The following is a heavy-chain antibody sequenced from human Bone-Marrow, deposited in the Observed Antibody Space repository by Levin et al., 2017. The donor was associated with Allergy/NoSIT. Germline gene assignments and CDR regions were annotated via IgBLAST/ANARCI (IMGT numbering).Heavy chain of an antibody. D-gene: IGHD2-2*03. CDR3: ARGKTHGFNY. V-gene: IGHV3-48*03. CDR1: GFIFTNYE. CDR2: ISSSSYTI. J-gene: IGHJ4*02. Sequence: GESLKISCTASGFIFTNYEMNWVRQAPGKGLEWLSHISSSSYTIYYADSVKGRFTISRDNAKNSVYLQMNSLRAEDTAIYYCARGKTHGFNYWGQGTLVTVSS.